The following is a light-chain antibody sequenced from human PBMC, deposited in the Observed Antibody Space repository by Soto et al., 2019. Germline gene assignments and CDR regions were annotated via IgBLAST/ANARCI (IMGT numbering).Light chain of an antibody. CDR1: TSNVGSYY. CDR3: ASWDDSLSGVV. Sequence: QSVLTQPPSASGTPGKRVTISGSGSTSNVGSYYVYWYQQPQGTAPKLLIYRANQRPSGVPDRFSGSKSGTSASLAISGLRSEDEADYYCASWDDSLSGVVFGGGTKLTVL. V-gene: IGLV1-47*01. J-gene: IGLJ2*01. CDR2: RAN.